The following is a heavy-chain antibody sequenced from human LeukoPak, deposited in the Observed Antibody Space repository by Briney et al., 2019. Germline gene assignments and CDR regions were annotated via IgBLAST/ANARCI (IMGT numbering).Heavy chain of an antibody. Sequence: SETLSLTCAVSGGSISSSNWWSWVRQPPGKGLEWIGEIYHSGSTNYNPSLKSRLTISVDKSKNHFSLKLSSVTAADTAVYYCARSVEGYCRGGSCYYYSYYMDVWGKGTTVTVSS. CDR3: ARSVEGYCRGGSCYYYSYYMDV. CDR1: GGSISSSNW. D-gene: IGHD2-15*01. CDR2: IYHSGST. J-gene: IGHJ6*03. V-gene: IGHV4-4*02.